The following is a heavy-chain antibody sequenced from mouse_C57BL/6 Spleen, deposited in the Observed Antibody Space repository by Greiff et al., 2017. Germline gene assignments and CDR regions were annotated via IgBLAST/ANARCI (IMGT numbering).Heavy chain of an antibody. CDR3: ARPYCNGGLFAY. J-gene: IGHJ3*01. CDR2: ISSGSSTI. Sequence: EVKLMESGGGLVKPGGSLKLSCAASGFTFSDYGMHWVRQAPEKGLEWVAYISSGSSTIYYADTVKGRFTISRDNAKNTLFLQMTSLRSEDTAMXYCARPYCNGGLFAYRGQGTLVTVSA. V-gene: IGHV5-17*01. CDR1: GFTFSDYG. D-gene: IGHD2-1*01.